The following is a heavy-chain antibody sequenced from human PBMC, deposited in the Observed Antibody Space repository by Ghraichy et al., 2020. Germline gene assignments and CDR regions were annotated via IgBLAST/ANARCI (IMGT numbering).Heavy chain of an antibody. J-gene: IGHJ2*01. V-gene: IGHV4-30-2*01. CDR1: GGSISSGGYS. D-gene: IGHD6-19*01. Sequence: TCAVSGGSISSGGYSWSWIRQPPGKGLEWIGYIYDSGSTYYNPSLRSRVTISIDMSQTQFSLNLTSVTAADTAVYSCARGLAGDQFDLWGRGTLVTVSS. CDR3: ARGLAGDQFDL. CDR2: IYDSGST.